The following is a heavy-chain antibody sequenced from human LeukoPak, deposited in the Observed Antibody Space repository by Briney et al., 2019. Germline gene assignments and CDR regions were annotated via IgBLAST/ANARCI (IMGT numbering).Heavy chain of an antibody. CDR1: GGSISSSSYY. CDR2: IYYSGST. Sequence: SSETLSLTCTVSGGSISSSSYYWGWIRQPPGKGLEWIGSIYYSGSTYYNPSLKSRVTISVDTSKNQFSLKLSSVTAADTAVYYCARVLLLWFGELSSWFDPWGQGTLVTVSS. CDR3: ARVLLLWFGELSSWFDP. D-gene: IGHD3-10*01. J-gene: IGHJ5*02. V-gene: IGHV4-39*07.